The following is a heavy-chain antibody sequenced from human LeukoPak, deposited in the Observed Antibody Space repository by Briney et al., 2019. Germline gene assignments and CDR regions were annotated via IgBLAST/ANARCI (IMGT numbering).Heavy chain of an antibody. CDR3: AKGTLPSYDY. CDR2: ISYDGSNK. V-gene: IGHV3-30*04. J-gene: IGHJ4*02. D-gene: IGHD2-21*02. CDR1: GFTFSSYA. Sequence: GGSLRLSCAASGFTFSSYAMHWVRQAPGKGLEWVAVISYDGSNKYYADSVKGRFTISRDNSKNTLYLQMNSLRAEDTAVYYCAKGTLPSYDYWGQGTLVTVSS.